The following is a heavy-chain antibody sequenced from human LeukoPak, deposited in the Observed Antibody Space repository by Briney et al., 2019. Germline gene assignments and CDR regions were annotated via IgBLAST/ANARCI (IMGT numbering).Heavy chain of an antibody. V-gene: IGHV3-30*18. CDR3: ANLESEFTVTTSSFY. D-gene: IGHD4-17*01. CDR1: GFTFSSYG. CDR2: ISYDGSNK. Sequence: PGGSLRLSCAASGFTFSSYGMHWVRQAPGKGLEWVAVISYDGSNKYYADSVKGRFTISRDNSKNTLYLQMNSLRAEDTAVYYCANLESEFTVTTSSFYWGQEPWSPSPQ. J-gene: IGHJ4*01.